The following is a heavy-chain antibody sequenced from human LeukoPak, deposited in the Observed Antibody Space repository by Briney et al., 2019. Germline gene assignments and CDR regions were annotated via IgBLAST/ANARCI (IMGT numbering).Heavy chain of an antibody. J-gene: IGHJ4*02. D-gene: IGHD6-13*01. Sequence: HPGRSLRLSCAASGFTFDDYAMHWVRQAPGKGLEWVSGISWNSGSIGYADSVKGRLTISRDNAKNSLYLQMNSLRAEDTALYYCAKVERQYSSSWYFDYWGQGTLVTVSS. CDR2: ISWNSGSI. CDR3: AKVERQYSSSWYFDY. V-gene: IGHV3-9*01. CDR1: GFTFDDYA.